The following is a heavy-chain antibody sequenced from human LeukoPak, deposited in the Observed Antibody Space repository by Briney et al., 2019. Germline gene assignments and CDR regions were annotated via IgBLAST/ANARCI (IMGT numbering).Heavy chain of an antibody. CDR3: ARLGYYYDSPDAFDI. V-gene: IGHV4-59*08. Sequence: SETLSLTCTVSGGSISSYYWSWIRQPPGKGLEWIGYIYYSGSTNYNPSLKSRVTISVDTSKNQFSLKLSSVTAADTAVYYCARLGYYYDSPDAFDIWGQGTMVTVSS. CDR2: IYYSGST. CDR1: GGSISSYY. J-gene: IGHJ3*02. D-gene: IGHD3-22*01.